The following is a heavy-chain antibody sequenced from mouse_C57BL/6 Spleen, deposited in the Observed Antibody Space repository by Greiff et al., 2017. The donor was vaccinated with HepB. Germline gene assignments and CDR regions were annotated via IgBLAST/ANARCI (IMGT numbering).Heavy chain of an antibody. CDR3: ARSPYDYTGFAY. CDR1: GYAFSSSW. CDR2: IYPGDGDT. V-gene: IGHV1-82*01. J-gene: IGHJ3*01. D-gene: IGHD2-4*01. Sequence: LQESGPELVKPGASVKISCKASGYAFSSSWMNWVKQRPGKGLEWIGRIYPGDGDTNYNGKFKGKATLTADKSSSTAYMQLSSLTSEDSAVYFCARSPYDYTGFAYWGQGTLVTVSA.